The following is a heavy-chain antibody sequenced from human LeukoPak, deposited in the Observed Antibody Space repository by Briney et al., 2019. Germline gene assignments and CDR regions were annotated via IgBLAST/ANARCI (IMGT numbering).Heavy chain of an antibody. Sequence: GGSLRLSCAASGFTFSSYAMSWVRQAPGKGLEWVSAISGSGGSTYYADSVKGRFAISRDNSKNTLYLQMNSLRAEDTAVYYCAKGEYCSSTSCQPDCWGQGTLVTVSS. V-gene: IGHV3-23*01. CDR1: GFTFSSYA. CDR2: ISGSGGST. J-gene: IGHJ4*02. D-gene: IGHD2-2*01. CDR3: AKGEYCSSTSCQPDC.